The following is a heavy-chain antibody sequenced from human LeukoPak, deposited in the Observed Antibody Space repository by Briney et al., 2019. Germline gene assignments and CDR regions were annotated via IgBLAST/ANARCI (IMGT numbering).Heavy chain of an antibody. D-gene: IGHD1-26*01. CDR3: ASGVGATIVPTFDY. CDR2: INPNSGGT. V-gene: IGHV1-2*06. Sequence: ASVKVSCKASGYTFTGCYMHWVRQAPGQGLEWMGRINPNSGGTNYAQKFQGRVTMTRDTSISTAYMELSRLRSDDTAVYYCASGVGATIVPTFDYWGQGTLVTVSS. CDR1: GYTFTGCY. J-gene: IGHJ4*02.